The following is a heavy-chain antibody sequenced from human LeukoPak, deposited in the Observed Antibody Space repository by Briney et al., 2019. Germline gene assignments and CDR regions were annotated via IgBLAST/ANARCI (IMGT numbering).Heavy chain of an antibody. CDR3: AREFYYDSSGYFFN. CDR2: IYYSGST. CDR1: GGSFSTYY. J-gene: IGHJ4*02. V-gene: IGHV4-59*01. Sequence: SETLSLTCTVSGGSFSTYYWSWIRQPPGKGLEWIGFIYYSGSTNYNPSLKSRVTISVDTSKNRFSLKLSSVTAADTAVYYCAREFYYDSSGYFFNWGQGTLVTVSS. D-gene: IGHD3-22*01.